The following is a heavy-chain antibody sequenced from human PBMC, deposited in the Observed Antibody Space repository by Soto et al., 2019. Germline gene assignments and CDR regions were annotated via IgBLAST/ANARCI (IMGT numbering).Heavy chain of an antibody. CDR2: SYYSGST. J-gene: IGHJ5*02. D-gene: IGHD3-9*01. CDR1: GGSISSSSFH. CDR3: AMRERAAGPDWWFDP. V-gene: IGHV4-39*01. Sequence: QLQLQESGPGLVKPSETLSLTCTVSGGSISSSSFHWGWIRQPPGKGLEWIGSSYYSGSTYYTPSPRSRVTIAVVTSTQQFSLKLRSGTAAATAVYYWAMRERAAGPDWWFDPGGPGTLVTVSS.